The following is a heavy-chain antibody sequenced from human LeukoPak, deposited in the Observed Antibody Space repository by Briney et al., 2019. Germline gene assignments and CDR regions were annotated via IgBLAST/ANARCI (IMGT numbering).Heavy chain of an antibody. J-gene: IGHJ4*02. D-gene: IGHD2-15*01. CDR2: IYYSGST. V-gene: IGHV4-59*12. CDR3: ARDCSGGSCYYR. CDR1: GGSISSYY. Sequence: SETLSLTCTVSGGSISSYYWSWIRQPPGKGLEWIGYIYYSGSTNYNPSLKSRVTISVDTSKNQFSLKLSSVAAADTAVYYCARDCSGGSCYYRWGQGTLVTVSS.